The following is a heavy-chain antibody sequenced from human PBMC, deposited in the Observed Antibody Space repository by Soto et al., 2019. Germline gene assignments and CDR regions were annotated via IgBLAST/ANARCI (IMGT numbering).Heavy chain of an antibody. J-gene: IGHJ5*02. D-gene: IGHD5-12*01. CDR2: IYHSGST. Sequence: SETLSLTCAVSGGSISSSNWWSWVRQPPGKGLEWIGEIYHSGSTNYNPSLKSRVTISVDKSKNQFSLKLSSVTAADTAVYYCAREMFSGYDWLNWFDPWGQGTLVTVSS. CDR1: GGSISSSNW. CDR3: AREMFSGYDWLNWFDP. V-gene: IGHV4-4*02.